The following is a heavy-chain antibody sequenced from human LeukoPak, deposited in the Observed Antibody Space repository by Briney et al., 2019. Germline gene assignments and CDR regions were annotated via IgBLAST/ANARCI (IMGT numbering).Heavy chain of an antibody. CDR3: ARDRAYYYDSSGIDY. J-gene: IGHJ4*02. V-gene: IGHV4-4*02. CDR1: GGSISSSNW. Sequence: SETLSLTCAVSGGSISSSNWWSWVRQPPGKGLEWIGEIYHSGSTNYNPSLKSRVTISVDKSKNQFSLKLSSVTAADTAVYYCARDRAYYYDSSGIDYWGQGTLVTVSS. CDR2: IYHSGST. D-gene: IGHD3-22*01.